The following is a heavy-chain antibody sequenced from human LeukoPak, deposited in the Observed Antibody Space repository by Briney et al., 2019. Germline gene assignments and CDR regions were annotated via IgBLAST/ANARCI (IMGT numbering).Heavy chain of an antibody. V-gene: IGHV4-4*07. CDR1: GASISSYY. CDR3: ARLSADSSSSRGFDY. J-gene: IGHJ4*02. Sequence: SETLSLTCTVSGASISSYYWTWIRQPAGKGLEWIGRIYTSGSTNYNPSLKSRVTMSVDTSKNQFSLKLSSVTAADTAVYYCARLSADSSSSRGFDYWGQGTLVTVSS. CDR2: IYTSGST. D-gene: IGHD2-2*01.